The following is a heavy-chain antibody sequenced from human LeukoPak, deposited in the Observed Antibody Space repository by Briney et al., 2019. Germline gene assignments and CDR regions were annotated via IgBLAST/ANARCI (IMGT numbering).Heavy chain of an antibody. CDR2: ISYDGSNK. V-gene: IGHV3-30-3*01. D-gene: IGHD2-15*01. CDR3: ARGLGGRYYLDY. Sequence: PGGSLRLSCAASGFTFRNYAMHWVRQAPGKGLEWVAVISYDGSNKYYSDSVKGRFTISRDNSKNTLYLQMNSLRAEDTAVYYCARGLGGRYYLDYWGQGTLVTVSS. J-gene: IGHJ4*02. CDR1: GFTFRNYA.